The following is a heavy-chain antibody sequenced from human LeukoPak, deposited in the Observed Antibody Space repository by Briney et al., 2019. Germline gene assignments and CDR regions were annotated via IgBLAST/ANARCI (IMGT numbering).Heavy chain of an antibody. J-gene: IGHJ6*03. CDR3: ARLEWLSRGYYYYMDV. V-gene: IGHV1-8*01. CDR1: GYTFTSYD. Sequence: GASVKVSCKASGYTFTSYDINWVRQATGQGLEWMGWINPNSGNTGYAQKFQGRVTMTRNTSISTAYMELSSLRSEDTAVYYCARLEWLSRGYYYYMDVWGKGTTVTVSS. CDR2: INPNSGNT. D-gene: IGHD3-3*01.